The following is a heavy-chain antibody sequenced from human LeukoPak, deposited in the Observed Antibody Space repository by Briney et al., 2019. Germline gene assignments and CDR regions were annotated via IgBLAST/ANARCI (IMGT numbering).Heavy chain of an antibody. J-gene: IGHJ4*02. Sequence: GGSLRLSCAASGFSFSLYVLNWVRQAPGKGLEWSAYTNSVADDIHYPASVRGRSTTSTDAATTTLYPHQRRPRAEDTRVSICGRESVQPGLICCWGGGTLVTVS. CDR2: TNSVADDI. D-gene: IGHD2-2*01. CDR1: GFSFSLYV. V-gene: IGHV3-21*05. CDR3: GRESVQPGLICC.